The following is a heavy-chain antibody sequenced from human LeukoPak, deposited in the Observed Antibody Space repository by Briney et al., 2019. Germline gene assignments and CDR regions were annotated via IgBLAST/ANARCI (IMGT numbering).Heavy chain of an antibody. D-gene: IGHD3-3*01. CDR1: GFTFSSYA. CDR2: ISYDGSNK. V-gene: IGHV3-30*04. Sequence: GGSLRLSCAASGFTFSSYAMHWVRQAPGKGLEWVAVISYDGSNKYYADSVKGRFTISRDNSKNTLYLQMNSLRAEDTAVYYCARASSSRDWSGYLPIDYWGQGTLVTVSS. J-gene: IGHJ4*02. CDR3: ARASSSRDWSGYLPIDY.